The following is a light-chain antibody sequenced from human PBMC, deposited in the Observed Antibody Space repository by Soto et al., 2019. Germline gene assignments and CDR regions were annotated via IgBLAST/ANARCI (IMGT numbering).Light chain of an antibody. V-gene: IGKV1-5*01. CDR1: QSISSW. Sequence: DIQMTQSPSTLSASVGDRVPITCRASQSISSWLAWYQQKPGKAPKLLIYDASSLESGVPSRFSGSVSGTEFTLTISSLQPDDFATYYCQQYNSYSTFGQGTKVEIK. CDR2: DAS. CDR3: QQYNSYST. J-gene: IGKJ1*01.